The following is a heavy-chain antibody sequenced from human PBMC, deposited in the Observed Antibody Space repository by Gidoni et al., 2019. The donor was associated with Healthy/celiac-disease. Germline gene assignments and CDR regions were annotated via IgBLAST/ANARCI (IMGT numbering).Heavy chain of an antibody. J-gene: IGHJ1*01. Sequence: QLQLQESGPGLVKPSETLSLTCTVSGGSISSSSYYWGWIRQPPGKGLEWIGSIYYSGSTYYNPSLKSRVTISVDTSKNQFSLKLSSVTAADTAVYYCARDHPGPYIAAAGGDFQHWGQGTLVTVSS. D-gene: IGHD6-13*01. CDR3: ARDHPGPYIAAAGGDFQH. V-gene: IGHV4-39*07. CDR1: GGSISSSSYY. CDR2: IYYSGST.